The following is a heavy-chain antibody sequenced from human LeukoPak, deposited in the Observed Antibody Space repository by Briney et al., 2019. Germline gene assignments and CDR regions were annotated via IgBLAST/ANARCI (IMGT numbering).Heavy chain of an antibody. CDR3: AKRYSGSSGLYNFDY. CDR2: ITGNTGST. D-gene: IGHD1-26*01. Sequence: PGGSLRLSCAASGFTFSNYAMTWVRQPPGKGLEAVSSITGNTGSTYYADSVKGRFTISRDNSKNTLYLQMNSLRAEDTAVYYCAKRYSGSSGLYNFDYWGQGTLVTVSS. J-gene: IGHJ4*02. CDR1: GFTFSNYA. V-gene: IGHV3-23*01.